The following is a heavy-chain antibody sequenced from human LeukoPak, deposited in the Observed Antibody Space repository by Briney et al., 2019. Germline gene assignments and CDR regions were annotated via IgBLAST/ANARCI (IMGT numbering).Heavy chain of an antibody. CDR2: VSYDGSHE. CDR1: GFTFSHYA. CDR3: AREDYNRQYFDY. J-gene: IGHJ4*02. V-gene: IGHV3-30*01. Sequence: GGSLRLSCAASGFTFSHYAMHWARQAPGRGLEWVAVVSYDGSHEYYADSVKGRFTISRDNFKNTLYLQMDNLRAEDTAVYYCAREDYNRQYFDYWGQGTLVIVSS. D-gene: IGHD4-11*01.